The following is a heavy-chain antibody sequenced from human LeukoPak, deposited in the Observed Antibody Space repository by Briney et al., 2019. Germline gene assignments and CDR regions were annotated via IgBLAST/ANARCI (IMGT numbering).Heavy chain of an antibody. J-gene: IGHJ4*02. CDR2: INPSGGST. V-gene: IGHV1-46*01. Sequence: ASVKVSCKASGGTFSSYAISWVRQAPGQGLEWMGIINPSGGSTSYAQKFQGRVTMTRDTSTSTVYMELSSLRSEDTAVYYCARSAVAGTLVFDYWGQGTLVTVSS. CDR1: GGTFSSYA. CDR3: ARSAVAGTLVFDY. D-gene: IGHD6-19*01.